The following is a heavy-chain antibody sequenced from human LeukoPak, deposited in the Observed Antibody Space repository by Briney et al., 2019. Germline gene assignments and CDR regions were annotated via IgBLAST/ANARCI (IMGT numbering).Heavy chain of an antibody. CDR1: GFPFSSYA. J-gene: IGHJ4*02. V-gene: IGHV3-23*01. Sequence: QPGASLRLSCAASGFPFSSYAMSWVRQAPGKGLEWVSTLSGSGGSTYYADSVKGRFTISRDNSKNTLYLQMNSLRGEDTAVYYYATETWFDYWGQGTLVTVSS. CDR3: ATETWFDY. CDR2: LSGSGGST.